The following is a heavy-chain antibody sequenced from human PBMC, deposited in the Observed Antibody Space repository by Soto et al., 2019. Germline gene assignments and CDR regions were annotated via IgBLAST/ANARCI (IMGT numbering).Heavy chain of an antibody. J-gene: IGHJ4*02. CDR1: GGPFSGYY. CDR2: IHHSGNT. V-gene: IGHV4-34*01. CDR3: TRGTFGGSSI. Sequence: SETVSLTCAVYGGPFSGYYWSWVRQPPGKGLEWIGEIHHSGNTNYNPSLESRVTISIDTSRNQFSLNLISVTAADTAVYYCTRGTFGGSSIWGQGTLVTVSS. D-gene: IGHD1-26*01.